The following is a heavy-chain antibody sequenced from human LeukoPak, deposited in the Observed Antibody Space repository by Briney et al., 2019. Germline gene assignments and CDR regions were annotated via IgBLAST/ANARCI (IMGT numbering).Heavy chain of an antibody. V-gene: IGHV1-69*13. D-gene: IGHD2-21*02. J-gene: IGHJ4*02. CDR2: IIPIFGTA. CDR3: ARGPAYCGGDCYLGPFDY. CDR1: GYTFTSYA. Sequence: ASVKVSCKASGYTFTSYAISWVRQAPGQGLEWMGGIIPIFGTANYAQKFQGRVTITADESTSTAYMELSSLRSEDTAVYYCARGPAYCGGDCYLGPFDYWGQGTLVTVSS.